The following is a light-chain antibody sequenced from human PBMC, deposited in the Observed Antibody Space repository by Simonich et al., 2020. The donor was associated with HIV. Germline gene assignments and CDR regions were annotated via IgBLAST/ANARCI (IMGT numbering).Light chain of an antibody. CDR3: SSYISSITYVI. CDR1: SSDIGGYSY. V-gene: IGLV2-14*03. J-gene: IGLJ2*01. Sequence: QSALTQPASVSGSPGQSITISCTGTSSDIGGYSYVSWSQQHPGKAPKIIIYDVNNRPSGISNRFSGSKSGNTASLTISGLQAEDEADYYCSSYISSITYVIFGGGTKLTVL. CDR2: DVN.